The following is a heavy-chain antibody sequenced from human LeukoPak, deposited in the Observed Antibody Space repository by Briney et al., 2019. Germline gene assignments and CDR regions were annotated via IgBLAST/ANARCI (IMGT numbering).Heavy chain of an antibody. J-gene: IGHJ4*02. CDR3: ARDKGYCSGGSCYWDY. Sequence: PGGSLRLSCAASGFTFSNAWMSWVRQAPGKGLEWVSSISSNSSYIYYADSVKGRFTISRDNAKNSLYLQMNSLRAEDTAVYYCARDKGYCSGGSCYWDYWGQGTLVTVSS. CDR1: GFTFSNAW. D-gene: IGHD2-15*01. V-gene: IGHV3-21*01. CDR2: ISSNSSYI.